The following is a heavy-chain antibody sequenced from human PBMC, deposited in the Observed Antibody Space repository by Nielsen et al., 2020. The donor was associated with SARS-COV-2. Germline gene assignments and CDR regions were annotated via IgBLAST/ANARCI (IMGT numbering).Heavy chain of an antibody. CDR1: GFTFSNAW. Sequence: GSLRLSCAASGFTFSNAWMSWIRQPPGKGLEWIGEINHSGSTNYNPSLKSRVTISVDTSKNQFSLKLSSVTAADTAVYYCARGLGREGGYWGQGTLVTVSS. CDR2: INHSGST. J-gene: IGHJ4*02. CDR3: ARGLGREGGY. D-gene: IGHD3-16*01. V-gene: IGHV4-34*01.